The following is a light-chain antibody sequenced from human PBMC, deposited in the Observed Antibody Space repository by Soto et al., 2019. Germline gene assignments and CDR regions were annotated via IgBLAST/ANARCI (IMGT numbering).Light chain of an antibody. Sequence: QSVLTQPPSVSGAPGQRVTISCTGSSSNIGAGYDVHWYQQLPGTAPKLLIYGNSHRPSGVPDRFSGSKSGTSASLAITGLQAEDEADYYCQSFDSRLSGSVFGVGTKLTVL. J-gene: IGLJ3*02. CDR3: QSFDSRLSGSV. CDR1: SSNIGAGYD. V-gene: IGLV1-40*01. CDR2: GNS.